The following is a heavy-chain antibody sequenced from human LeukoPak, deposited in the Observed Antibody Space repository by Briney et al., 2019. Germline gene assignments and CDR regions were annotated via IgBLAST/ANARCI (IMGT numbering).Heavy chain of an antibody. CDR2: MSHTGAT. J-gene: IGHJ6*02. CDR3: ARGLHYNILTGGMDV. D-gene: IGHD3-9*01. Sequence: PSETLSLTCAVFGGSFSGYYWSWIRQSPEKGLEWIGEMSHTGATNYNPSLKSRVTVSVDTSKKQFSLNLRSVAAADTAVYYCARGLHYNILTGGMDVWGQGTTVIVSS. CDR1: GGSFSGYY. V-gene: IGHV4-34*01.